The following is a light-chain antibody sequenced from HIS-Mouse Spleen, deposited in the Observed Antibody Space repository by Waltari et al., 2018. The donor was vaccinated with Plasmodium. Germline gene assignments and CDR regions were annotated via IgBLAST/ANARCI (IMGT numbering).Light chain of an antibody. Sequence: DIQMTQSPSSLSASVGDRVTITCRASQSISSYLNWYQQKPGKAPKLLIYAASSLQSGVPLRFSCSGSGTDFTLTISSLQPEDFATYYCQQSYSTPWTFGQGTKVEIK. CDR2: AAS. CDR1: QSISSY. V-gene: IGKV1-39*01. J-gene: IGKJ1*01. CDR3: QQSYSTPWT.